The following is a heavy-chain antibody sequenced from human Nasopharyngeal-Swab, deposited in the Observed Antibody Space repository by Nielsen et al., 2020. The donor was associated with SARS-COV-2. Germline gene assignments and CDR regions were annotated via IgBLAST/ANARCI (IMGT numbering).Heavy chain of an antibody. V-gene: IGHV3-23*01. Sequence: GESLKISCTASGFTFSSYAMSWVRQAPGQGLEWVSEISGSGGSTYYAASVKGRFTISRDNSKNTLYLQMSSLRAEDTAIYYCAKDLGVESPLWFDYWGQGTLLTVSS. CDR3: AKDLGVESPLWFDY. CDR2: ISGSGGST. D-gene: IGHD4-23*01. J-gene: IGHJ4*02. CDR1: GFTFSSYA.